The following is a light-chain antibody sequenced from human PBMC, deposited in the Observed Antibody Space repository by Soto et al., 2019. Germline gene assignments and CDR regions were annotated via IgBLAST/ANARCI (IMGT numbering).Light chain of an antibody. V-gene: IGKV3-11*01. J-gene: IGKJ5*01. Sequence: EIVVTQSPATVSVSAGESANLXXRASQSVWTYLAWYQQKRGQATRLXXYDASNRASGVPARFSGSGSGTDFTLTISSLEPEDFAVYYCQQRNNWPRSTFGQGTRLEIK. CDR3: QQRNNWPRST. CDR2: DAS. CDR1: QSVWTY.